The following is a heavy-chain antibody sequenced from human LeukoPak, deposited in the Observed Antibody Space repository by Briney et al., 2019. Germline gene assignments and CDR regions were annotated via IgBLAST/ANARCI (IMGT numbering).Heavy chain of an antibody. J-gene: IGHJ2*01. V-gene: IGHV1-69*05. CDR2: IIPIFGTA. D-gene: IGHD1-14*01. CDR3: ARDQAAITTPLAWSFAL. Sequence: ASVKVSCKASGGTFSSYAISWVRQAPGQGLEWMGGIIPIFGTANYAQKFQGRVTITRDTSTNTLYMELSSLRSEDTAVYYCARDQAAITTPLAWSFALWGRGTLVTVSS. CDR1: GGTFSSYA.